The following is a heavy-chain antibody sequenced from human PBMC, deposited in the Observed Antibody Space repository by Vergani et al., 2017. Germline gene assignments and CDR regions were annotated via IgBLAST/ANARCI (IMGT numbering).Heavy chain of an antibody. D-gene: IGHD2-2*01. CDR1: GYTFTSYA. V-gene: IGHV1-3*01. CDR2: INAGNGNT. J-gene: IGHJ4*02. Sequence: VQLVQSGAEVKKPGASVKVSCKASGYTFTSYAMHWVRQAPGQRLEWMGWINAGNGNTKYSQKFQGRVTITRDTSASTAYMELSSLRSEDTAVYYCAREGVVVPAATHGSDYWGQGTLVTVSS. CDR3: AREGVVVPAATHGSDY.